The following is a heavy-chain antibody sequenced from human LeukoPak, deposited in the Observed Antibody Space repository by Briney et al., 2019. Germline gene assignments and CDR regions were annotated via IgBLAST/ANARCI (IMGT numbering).Heavy chain of an antibody. Sequence: ASVKVSCKASGYTFTSYGISWVRQAPGQGLEWMGWISAYNGNTNYAQKLQGRVTVTTDTSTSTAYMELSRLRSDDTAVYYCARVPAINRHLKTSGYDLAIEDYWGQGTLVTVSS. CDR2: ISAYNGNT. J-gene: IGHJ4*02. CDR1: GYTFTSYG. D-gene: IGHD5-12*01. V-gene: IGHV1-18*01. CDR3: ARVPAINRHLKTSGYDLAIEDY.